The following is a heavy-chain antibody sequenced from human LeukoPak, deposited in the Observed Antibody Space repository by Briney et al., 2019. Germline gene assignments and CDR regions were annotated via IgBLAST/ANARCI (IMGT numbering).Heavy chain of an antibody. Sequence: GSLRLSCAASGFTFSDYYMTWIRQPPGKGLEWIGNIFHSGSTYYNPPLKSRVTISVDTSKNQFSLKLNSVTAADTAVYYCARLVAAAGMLLDYWGQGTLVTVSS. CDR1: GFTFSDYY. J-gene: IGHJ4*02. CDR2: IFHSGST. V-gene: IGHV4-34*12. D-gene: IGHD6-13*01. CDR3: ARLVAAAGMLLDY.